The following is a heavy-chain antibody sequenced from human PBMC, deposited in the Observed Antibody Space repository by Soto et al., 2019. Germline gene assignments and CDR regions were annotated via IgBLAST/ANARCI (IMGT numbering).Heavy chain of an antibody. V-gene: IGHV4-31*03. J-gene: IGHJ6*02. D-gene: IGHD5-18*01. Sequence: LSLTCTVSGGSIRSGGYYWSWVRQNPRRGLEWIGNIYYSGNTYYNPSLKSRLTISVDTSKNQFSLNLSSVTAADTAVYYCARDXLMATAGTARHYFGLDVWGQGTTVTVSS. CDR1: GGSIRSGGYY. CDR2: IYYSGNT. CDR3: ARDXLMATAGTARHYFGLDV.